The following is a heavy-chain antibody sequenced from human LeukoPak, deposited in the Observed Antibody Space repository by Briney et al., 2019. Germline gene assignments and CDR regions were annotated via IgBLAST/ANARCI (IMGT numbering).Heavy chain of an antibody. CDR1: GYSITSGYY. J-gene: IGHJ4*02. CDR3: AREWGQASGFPFDY. D-gene: IGHD3-16*01. CDR2: FYHGGST. Sequence: SETLSLTCAVSGYSITSGYYWGWIRQPPGKGLEWIGSFYHGGSTYYNPSLRSRVTISVDTSKNQFSLNLSSETATDTAVYYCAREWGQASGFPFDYWGQGTRVTVSS. V-gene: IGHV4-38-2*02.